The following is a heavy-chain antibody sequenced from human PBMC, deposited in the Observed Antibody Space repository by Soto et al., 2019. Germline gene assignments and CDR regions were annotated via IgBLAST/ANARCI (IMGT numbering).Heavy chain of an antibody. CDR2: ISGSGDST. J-gene: IGHJ1*01. V-gene: IGHV3-23*01. CDR3: AKGVPGIAVAGTGYFQH. CDR1: GFTFGAYV. Sequence: GGSLRLSCAASGFTFGAYVMHWVRQAPGKGLEWVSGISGSGDSTYYADSVKGRFTISRDNSKNTLYLQMNSLRAEDTAVYYCAKGVPGIAVAGTGYFQHSGQGTLVTVSS. D-gene: IGHD6-19*01.